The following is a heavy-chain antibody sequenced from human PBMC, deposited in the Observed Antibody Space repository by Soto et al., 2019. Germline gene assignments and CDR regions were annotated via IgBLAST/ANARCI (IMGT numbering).Heavy chain of an antibody. J-gene: IGHJ2*01. CDR2: VSHSGIA. V-gene: IGHV4-34*01. CDR3: ARYGGTSIWYFDI. Sequence: QVQLQQWGAGLLKPSETLSLTCTVYGASFAGYYWTWLRQSPGKGVEWIGEVSHSGIAKYNPSLGSRVTISLDTSNNQFSLDLTSVTAADTAVYYCARYGGTSIWYFDIWGRGTLVSVSS. CDR1: GASFAGYY. D-gene: IGHD2-15*01.